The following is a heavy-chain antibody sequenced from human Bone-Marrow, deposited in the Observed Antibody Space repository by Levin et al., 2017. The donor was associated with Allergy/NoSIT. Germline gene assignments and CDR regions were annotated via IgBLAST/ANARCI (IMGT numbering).Heavy chain of an antibody. Sequence: SETLSLTCSVSGDSISSYHWNWIRQPPGKGLEWIGHISSTGSTYSNPSLKGRVTISVDTSKNQISLNLNSVTAADTAVYFCARRGWAGSYTWFDPWGQGTLVIVSS. D-gene: IGHD3-10*01. CDR1: GDSISSYH. V-gene: IGHV4-59*01. CDR3: ARRGWAGSYTWFDP. CDR2: ISSTGST. J-gene: IGHJ5*02.